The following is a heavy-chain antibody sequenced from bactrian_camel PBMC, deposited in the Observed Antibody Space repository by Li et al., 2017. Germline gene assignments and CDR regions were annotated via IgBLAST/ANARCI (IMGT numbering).Heavy chain of an antibody. D-gene: IGHD5*01. CDR2: IGSGGGPT. CDR1: GFLW. V-gene: IGHV3S1*01. Sequence: HVQLVESGGGSVQAGGSLRLSCAGSGFLWTYWVRQAPGKGLEWVSTIGSGGGPTDYADSVKGRFTISRDNAENTLYLQMNSLKSEDTAAYYCVPVWVGYRLGQGTQVTVS. J-gene: IGHJ4*01.